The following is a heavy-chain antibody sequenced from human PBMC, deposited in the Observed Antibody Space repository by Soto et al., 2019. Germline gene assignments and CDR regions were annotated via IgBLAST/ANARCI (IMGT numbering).Heavy chain of an antibody. CDR1: GGSISSGGYY. Sequence: SETLSLTCTVSGGSISSGGYYCSWIRQHPGKGLEWIGYIYYSGSTYYNPSLKSRVTISVDTSKNQFSLKLSSVTAADTAVYYCARQGQGMVRGPPYYLDYWGQGPCSPSPQ. CDR2: IYYSGST. J-gene: IGHJ4*02. CDR3: ARQGQGMVRGPPYYLDY. D-gene: IGHD3-10*01. V-gene: IGHV4-31*03.